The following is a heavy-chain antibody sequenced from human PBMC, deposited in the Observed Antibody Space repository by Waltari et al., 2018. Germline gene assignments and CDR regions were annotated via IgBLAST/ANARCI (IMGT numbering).Heavy chain of an antibody. Sequence: QVQLVQSGAEMKKPGASVKVSCTDSGYTFTSYGISWLRQAPGQGLEWMGWISGYNGNTNYAQRFQGRVTVTTDTSATTAYMELRSLRSDDTALYYCARGDDILTGDYKGLDYWGQGTLVTVSS. V-gene: IGHV1-18*01. CDR2: ISGYNGNT. D-gene: IGHD3-9*01. J-gene: IGHJ4*02. CDR1: GYTFTSYG. CDR3: ARGDDILTGDYKGLDY.